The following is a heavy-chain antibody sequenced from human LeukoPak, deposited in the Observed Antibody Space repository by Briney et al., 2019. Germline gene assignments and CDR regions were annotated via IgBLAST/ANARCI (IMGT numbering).Heavy chain of an antibody. V-gene: IGHV1-8*01. D-gene: IGHD2-2*01. CDR2: MNPNSGNT. CDR1: GYTCTSYD. J-gene: IGHJ4*02. Sequence: ASVKVSCKASGYTCTSYDINWVRQATGQGLEWMGWMNPNSGNTGYAQKFQGRVTMTRNTSISTAYMELSSLRSEDTAVYYCARDGPIVVVPAASNFDYWGQGTLVTVSS. CDR3: ARDGPIVVVPAASNFDY.